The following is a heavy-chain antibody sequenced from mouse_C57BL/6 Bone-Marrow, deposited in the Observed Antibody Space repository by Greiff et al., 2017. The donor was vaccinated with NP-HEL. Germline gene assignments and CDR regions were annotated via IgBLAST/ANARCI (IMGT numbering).Heavy chain of an antibody. CDR3: ARYDYDGGAWFAY. D-gene: IGHD2-4*01. Sequence: VQLQQPGAELVRPGSSVKLSCKASGYTFTSYWMDWVKQRPGQGLEWIGNIYPSDSETHYNQKFKDKATLTVDKSSSTAYMQLSSLTSEDPAVYYCARYDYDGGAWFAYWGQGTLVTVSA. CDR2: IYPSDSET. J-gene: IGHJ3*01. CDR1: GYTFTSYW. V-gene: IGHV1-61*01.